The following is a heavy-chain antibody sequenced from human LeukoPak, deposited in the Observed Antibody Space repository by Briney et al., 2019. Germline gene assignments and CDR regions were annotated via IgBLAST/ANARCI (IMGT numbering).Heavy chain of an antibody. D-gene: IGHD3-22*01. V-gene: IGHV3-30*18. CDR1: GFTFSSYG. Sequence: PGGSLRLSCAASGFTFSSYGMHWVRQAPGKGLEWVAVISYDGSNEYYADSVKGRFTISRDNSKNTLYLQMNSLRAEDTAVYYCAKDSSGTHLDYWSQGTLVTVSS. CDR2: ISYDGSNE. J-gene: IGHJ4*02. CDR3: AKDSSGTHLDY.